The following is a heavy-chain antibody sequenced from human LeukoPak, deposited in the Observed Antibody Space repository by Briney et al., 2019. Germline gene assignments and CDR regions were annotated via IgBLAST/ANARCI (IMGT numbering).Heavy chain of an antibody. J-gene: IGHJ4*02. CDR1: GDSISSYF. D-gene: IGHD5-12*01. CDR3: AREGYGYLDYFDY. CDR2: IYTSGST. V-gene: IGHV4-4*07. Sequence: SETLSLTCTVSGDSISSYFWSWFRQPAGKGLEWIGRIYTSGSTNYNPSLKSRVTMSVDTSKNQFSLKLSSMTAADTAVYYCAREGYGYLDYFDYWGQGTLVTVSS.